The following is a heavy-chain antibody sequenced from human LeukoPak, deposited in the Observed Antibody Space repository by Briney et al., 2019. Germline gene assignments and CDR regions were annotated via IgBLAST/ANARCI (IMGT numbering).Heavy chain of an antibody. CDR1: GGTFISYT. CDR2: IIPILGIA. CDR3: ARDLSEGDIVVVPAAIGYNWFDP. D-gene: IGHD2-2*01. Sequence: GASVKVSCKASGGTFISYTISWVRQAPGQGLEWMGRIIPILGIANYAQKFQGRVTITSDKSTSTAYMELSSLRSEDTAVYYCARDLSEGDIVVVPAAIGYNWFDPWGQGTLVTVSS. V-gene: IGHV1-69*04. J-gene: IGHJ5*02.